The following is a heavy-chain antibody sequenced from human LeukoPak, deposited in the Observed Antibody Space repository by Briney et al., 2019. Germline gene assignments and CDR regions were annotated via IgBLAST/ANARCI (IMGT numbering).Heavy chain of an antibody. V-gene: IGHV3-11*04. Sequence: GGSLRLSCAASGFTFSDYYMSWIRQAPGKGLEWVSYISSSGSTIYYADSVKGRFTMSRDNAKNSLYLQVNSLRAEDTAVYYCAREGRAYRYSSSWYPTPSWFDPWGQGTLVTVSS. J-gene: IGHJ5*02. CDR1: GFTFSDYY. D-gene: IGHD6-13*01. CDR2: ISSSGSTI. CDR3: AREGRAYRYSSSWYPTPSWFDP.